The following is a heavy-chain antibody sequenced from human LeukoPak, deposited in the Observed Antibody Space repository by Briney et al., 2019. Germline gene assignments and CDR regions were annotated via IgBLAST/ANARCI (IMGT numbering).Heavy chain of an antibody. Sequence: SETLSLTCTVSGGSDSSGSYYWSWIRQPPGEGLEWIGYIYYSGSTNYNPSLKSRVTISVDTSKNQFSLKLSSVTAADTAVYYCARGDYYDSSGYYFVPLDYWGRGTLVTVSS. J-gene: IGHJ4*02. V-gene: IGHV4-61*01. CDR1: GGSDSSGSYY. D-gene: IGHD3-22*01. CDR3: ARGDYYDSSGYYFVPLDY. CDR2: IYYSGST.